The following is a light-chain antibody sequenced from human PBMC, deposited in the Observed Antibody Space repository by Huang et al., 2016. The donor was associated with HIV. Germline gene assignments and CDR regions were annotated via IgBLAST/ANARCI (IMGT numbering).Light chain of an antibody. Sequence: DIQMTQSPSSLSASVGDRVTITCQASQDISNYLNWYQQKPGKAPKRRIYDASNLETGVPSRFSGSGSGTDVTFTISSLQPEDIATYYCQQYDNLPYTFGQGTKLEIK. CDR2: DAS. J-gene: IGKJ2*01. CDR1: QDISNY. CDR3: QQYDNLPYT. V-gene: IGKV1-33*01.